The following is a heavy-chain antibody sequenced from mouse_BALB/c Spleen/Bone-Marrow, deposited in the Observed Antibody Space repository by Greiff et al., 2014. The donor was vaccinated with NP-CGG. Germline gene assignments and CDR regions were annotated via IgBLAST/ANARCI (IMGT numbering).Heavy chain of an antibody. D-gene: IGHD4-1*01. CDR1: GFNIKDTY. Sequence: DVQLQESGAELVKPGASVKLSCTASGFNIKDTYMHWVKQRPEQGLEWIGRIDPANGNTKYDPKFQDKATITADTSSNTAYLQLSSLTSEDTAVYYCARWEYYAMDYWGQGTSVTVSS. V-gene: IGHV14-3*02. CDR2: IDPANGNT. J-gene: IGHJ4*01. CDR3: ARWEYYAMDY.